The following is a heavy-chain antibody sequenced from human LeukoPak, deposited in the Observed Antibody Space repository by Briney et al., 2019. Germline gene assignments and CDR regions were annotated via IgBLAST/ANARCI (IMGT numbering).Heavy chain of an antibody. D-gene: IGHD6-19*01. Sequence: ASVKVSCKASGYTFTSYYMHWVRQATGQGLEWMGGFDPEDGETIYAQKFQGRVTMTEDTSTDTAYMELSSLRSEDTAVYYCATEDSSGWYELDYWGQGTLVTVSS. CDR2: FDPEDGET. J-gene: IGHJ4*02. V-gene: IGHV1-24*01. CDR1: GYTFTSYY. CDR3: ATEDSSGWYELDY.